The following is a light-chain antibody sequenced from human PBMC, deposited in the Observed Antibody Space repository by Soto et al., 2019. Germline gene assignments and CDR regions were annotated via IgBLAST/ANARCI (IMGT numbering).Light chain of an antibody. CDR3: QHADSFPLIT. J-gene: IGKJ5*01. Sequence: IQMYQSPSSVSATVGDRVTITCRSSQDISTWLAWYQQKPGKAPKLLIYAASSLQSGVPSRFSGSGSGTDFTLTISSLQPEDFATYYCQHADSFPLITFGQGRRLEI. CDR1: QDISTW. V-gene: IGKV1-12*01. CDR2: AAS.